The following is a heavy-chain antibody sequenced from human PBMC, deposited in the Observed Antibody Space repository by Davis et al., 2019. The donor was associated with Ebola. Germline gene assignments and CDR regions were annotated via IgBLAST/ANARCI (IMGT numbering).Heavy chain of an antibody. CDR2: ISTGGGPT. J-gene: IGHJ5*02. D-gene: IGHD2-21*02. Sequence: PGGSLRLSCAASGFTLMNHGVSWVRQAPGKGLEWVSPISTGGGPTYGDSVRGRFTISRDISNNTLYLQMNSLRVEDTAVYYCARGGFHCGGDCGHRFDPWGQGTPVIVSS. CDR3: ARGGFHCGGDCGHRFDP. CDR1: GFTLMNHG. V-gene: IGHV3-23*01.